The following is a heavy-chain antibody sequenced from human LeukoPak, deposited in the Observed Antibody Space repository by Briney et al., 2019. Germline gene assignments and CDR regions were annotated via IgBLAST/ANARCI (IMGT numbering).Heavy chain of an antibody. CDR1: GDSFSSHY. J-gene: IGHJ3*02. CDR3: ARDLVTVTKGFDI. Sequence: TPSETLSLTCAVSGDSFSSHYWTWIRQPPGRGLEWIGYISYIGTTNYNPSLKSRVTISIDTSKNQFSLKLSSVTTADTAVYYCARDLVTVTKGFDIWGLGTMVSLSS. D-gene: IGHD4-17*01. CDR2: ISYIGTT. V-gene: IGHV4-59*11.